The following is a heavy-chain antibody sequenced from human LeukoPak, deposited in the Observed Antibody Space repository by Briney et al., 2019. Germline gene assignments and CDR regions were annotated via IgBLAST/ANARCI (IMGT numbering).Heavy chain of an antibody. CDR2: ISGSGGST. V-gene: IGHV3-23*01. D-gene: IGHD3-9*01. Sequence: PGGSLRLSCAASGITFSSYAMSWVRQAPGKGLEWVSAISGSGGSTYYAGSVKGRFTISRDNSKNTLYLQMNSLRAEDTAVYYCARNLRYFDWLLDYWGQGTLVTVSS. J-gene: IGHJ4*02. CDR3: ARNLRYFDWLLDY. CDR1: GITFSSYA.